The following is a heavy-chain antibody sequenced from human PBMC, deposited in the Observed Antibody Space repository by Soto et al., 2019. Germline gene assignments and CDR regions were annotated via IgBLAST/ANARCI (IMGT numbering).Heavy chain of an antibody. Sequence: EVQLLESGGGLVQSGGSLRLSCVGSGIEFSNYAMSWVRQAPGKGLEWVSIVSASGRSRYHADSVKGRFTISRDNSKNTLYLHMTNLRAEDTAVYYCAKDGNWLDVYYDVWGQGTPVTVSS. CDR2: VSASGRSR. J-gene: IGHJ4*02. V-gene: IGHV3-23*01. D-gene: IGHD3-16*01. CDR1: GIEFSNYA. CDR3: AKDGNWLDVYYDV.